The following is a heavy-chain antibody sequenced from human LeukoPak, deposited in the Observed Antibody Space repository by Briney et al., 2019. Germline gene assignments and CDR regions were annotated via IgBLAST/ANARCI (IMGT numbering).Heavy chain of an antibody. J-gene: IGHJ5*02. CDR2: IYHSGST. D-gene: IGHD2-2*01. Sequence: PSETLSLTCAVSGYSISSGYYWGWIRQPPGKGLEWIGSIYHSGSTYYNPSLKSRVTISVDTSKNQFSLKLSSVTAADTAVYYCARLISSPASCSSTSCQGWFDPWGQGTLVTVSS. V-gene: IGHV4-38-2*01. CDR3: ARLISSPASCSSTSCQGWFDP. CDR1: GYSISSGYY.